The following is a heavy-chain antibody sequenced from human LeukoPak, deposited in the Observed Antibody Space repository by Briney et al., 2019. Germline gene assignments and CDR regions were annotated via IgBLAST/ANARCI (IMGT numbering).Heavy chain of an antibody. D-gene: IGHD3-22*01. CDR3: ARVGYYDSSGYLDY. CDR1: GGSISSYY. Sequence: PSETLSLTCTVSGGSISSYYWSWIRQPPGKGLEWIGYIYYTGSTKYNPSLQSRVTISVDKSENQFSLNLYSVTAADTAVYYCARVGYYDSSGYLDYWGQGTQVTVSS. J-gene: IGHJ4*02. CDR2: IYYTGST. V-gene: IGHV4-59*01.